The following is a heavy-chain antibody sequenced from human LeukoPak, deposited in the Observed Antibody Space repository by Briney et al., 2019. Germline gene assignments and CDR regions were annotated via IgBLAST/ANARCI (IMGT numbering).Heavy chain of an antibody. Sequence: SETLSLTCTVSGYSISSGYYWGWIRQPPGQGLEWIGSIYHSGSTYYNPSLKSRVTISVDTPKNQFSLKLSSVTAADTAVYYCARGGGYYFDYWGQGSLVAVSS. CDR3: ARGGGYYFDY. J-gene: IGHJ4*02. CDR1: GYSISSGYY. CDR2: IYHSGST. D-gene: IGHD5-12*01. V-gene: IGHV4-38-2*02.